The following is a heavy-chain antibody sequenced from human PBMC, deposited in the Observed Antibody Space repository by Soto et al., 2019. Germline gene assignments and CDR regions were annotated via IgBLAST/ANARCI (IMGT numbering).Heavy chain of an antibody. J-gene: IGHJ3*01. CDR1: GFTFGYYR. Sequence: PGGSLRLSCAASGFTFGYYRMHWVRQAPGKGLVWVSRIHSDGSSTTYADFVKGRFIISRDNARNTVDLQMNSVRVEDTAVYYCAKGDRGAFDLWGQGTGVTVSS. D-gene: IGHD1-26*01. V-gene: IGHV3-74*01. CDR2: IHSDGSST. CDR3: AKGDRGAFDL.